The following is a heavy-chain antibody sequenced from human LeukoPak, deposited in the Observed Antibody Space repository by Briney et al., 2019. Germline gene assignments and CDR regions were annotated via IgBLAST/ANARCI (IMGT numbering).Heavy chain of an antibody. CDR3: ARGKSSSSWSLY. Sequence: PGGSLRLSCAASGFTFSSYSMNWVRQAPGKGLEGVSSISSSSSYIYCADSVKGRFTISRDNAKNSLYLQMNSLRAEDTAVYYCARGKSSSSWSLYWGQGTLVTVSS. D-gene: IGHD6-13*01. J-gene: IGHJ4*02. CDR2: ISSSSSYI. CDR1: GFTFSSYS. V-gene: IGHV3-21*01.